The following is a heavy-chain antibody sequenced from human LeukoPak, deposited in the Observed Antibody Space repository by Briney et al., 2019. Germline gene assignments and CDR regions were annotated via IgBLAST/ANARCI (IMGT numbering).Heavy chain of an antibody. D-gene: IGHD3-22*01. CDR2: INPSGGST. CDR3: ASPGITMIATSDFDY. J-gene: IGHJ4*02. CDR1: GYTFTSYY. V-gene: IGHV1-46*01. Sequence: AASVNVSCKASGYTFTSYYMHWVRQAPGQGLEWMGIINPSGGSTSYAQKFQGRVTMTRDTSTSTVYMELSSLRSEDTAVYYCASPGITMIATSDFDYWGQGTLVTVSS.